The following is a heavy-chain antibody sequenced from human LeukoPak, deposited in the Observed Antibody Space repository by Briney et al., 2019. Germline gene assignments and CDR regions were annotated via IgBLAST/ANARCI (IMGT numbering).Heavy chain of an antibody. CDR2: IRYDGSNK. J-gene: IGHJ4*01. V-gene: IGHV3-30*02. D-gene: IGHD3-9*01. CDR3: ANGPQYNILTGFYKVRSHLDY. CDR1: GFSVSDNS. Sequence: GGSLRLSSTASGFSVSDNSMSWVRQAPGKGLEWVAFIRYDGSNKHYADSVKGRFTISRDNSKNTLYLQMNSLRAEDTAVYYCANGPQYNILTGFYKVRSHLDYWGQGTLVTVSS.